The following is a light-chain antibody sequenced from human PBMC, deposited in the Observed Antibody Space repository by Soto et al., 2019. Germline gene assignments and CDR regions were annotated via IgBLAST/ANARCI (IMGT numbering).Light chain of an antibody. CDR1: RTVSVN. J-gene: IGKJ4*01. CDR2: GAS. CDR3: QQYYSWPPLA. V-gene: IGKV3-15*01. Sequence: EVVMTQSPATLSVSPGDTATLACRASRTVSVNVAWYPQKPGQAPRLLIFGASTRATGIPARFSGGGSGTEFTLTVSSLQSEDFAVYYCQQYYSWPPLAFGGGTKVEI.